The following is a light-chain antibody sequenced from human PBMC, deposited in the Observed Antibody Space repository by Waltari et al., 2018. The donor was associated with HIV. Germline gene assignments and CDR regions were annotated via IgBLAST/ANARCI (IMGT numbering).Light chain of an antibody. Sequence: QSALTQPASVSGSPGQSITISCIGTDSDIGISNLISWYHPPPDSAPTLVVFNAKSLPAGIPVRFSGSKAGKTASLTISGLQAEDEGIYYCSSFERGGSLLFGGGTTVTVL. V-gene: IGLV2-18*02. J-gene: IGLJ3*02. CDR1: DSDIGISNL. CDR3: SSFERGGSLL. CDR2: NAK.